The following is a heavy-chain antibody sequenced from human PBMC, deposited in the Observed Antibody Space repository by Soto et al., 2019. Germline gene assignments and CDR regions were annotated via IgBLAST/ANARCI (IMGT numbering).Heavy chain of an antibody. D-gene: IGHD3-16*01. Sequence: PGGSLRLSCAASGFTFSNAWMTWVLQAPWKGLEWVGRIKSKTDGGTTDYTAPVKGRFTISRDDSKNTLYLQMNSLKTEDTAVYYCTTDPLRTFGGVIFWGQGTLVTVSS. CDR1: GFTFSNAW. V-gene: IGHV3-15*01. CDR2: IKSKTDGGTT. CDR3: TTDPLRTFGGVIF. J-gene: IGHJ4*02.